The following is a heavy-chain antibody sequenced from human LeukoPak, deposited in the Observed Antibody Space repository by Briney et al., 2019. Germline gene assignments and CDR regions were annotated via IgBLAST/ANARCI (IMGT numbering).Heavy chain of an antibody. Sequence: SETLSLTCAVYGGSLTFYYGSGTPRPPGKGLGGIGEINHSGSTNYNPSLKSRVTISLDTSRNQFSLRLRSVTAADTAIYYCARGRSSGLSSSIDYWGQGSLVAVSS. J-gene: IGHJ4*02. CDR2: INHSGST. V-gene: IGHV4-34*01. D-gene: IGHD6-19*01. CDR1: GGSLTFYY. CDR3: ARGRSSGLSSSIDY.